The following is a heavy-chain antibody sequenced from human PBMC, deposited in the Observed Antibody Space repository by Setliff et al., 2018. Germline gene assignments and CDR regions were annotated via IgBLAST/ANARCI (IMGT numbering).Heavy chain of an antibody. CDR1: GGSISSTTYY. V-gene: IGHV4-39*07. Sequence: PSETLSLTCTVSGGSISSTTYYWGWIRQAPGKGLEWIGSISYSGSTYYNPSLESRVTISLDTSKNQFSLNLTSVTAADTAVYYCARATSGWYSAYYYYMDVWGKGTTVTVSS. D-gene: IGHD6-19*01. CDR3: ARATSGWYSAYYYYMDV. CDR2: ISYSGST. J-gene: IGHJ6*03.